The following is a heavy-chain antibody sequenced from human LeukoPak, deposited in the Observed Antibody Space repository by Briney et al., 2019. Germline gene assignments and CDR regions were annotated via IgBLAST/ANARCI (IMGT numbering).Heavy chain of an antibody. CDR2: IYHSGST. J-gene: IGHJ4*02. CDR3: ARFDYSNYVLFDY. V-gene: IGHV4-30-2*01. CDR1: GGSISSGGYS. D-gene: IGHD4-11*01. Sequence: SQTLSLTCAVSGGSISSGGYSWSWIRQPPGKGLEWIGYIYHSGSTYYNPSHKSRVTISVDRSKNQFSLKLSSVTAADTAVYYCARFDYSNYVLFDYWGQGTLVTVSS.